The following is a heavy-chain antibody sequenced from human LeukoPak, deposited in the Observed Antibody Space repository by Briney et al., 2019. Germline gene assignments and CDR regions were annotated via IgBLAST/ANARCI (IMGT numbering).Heavy chain of an antibody. CDR3: ARDTIFGVVIAYYFDY. V-gene: IGHV3-74*01. Sequence: GGSLRLSCAASGFTFSNSWLHWVRQAPGEGLVWVSRINERGSSTSYADSVKGRFTISRDNSKNTLYLQMNSLRAEDTAVYYCARDTIFGVVIAYYFDYWGQGTLVTVSS. J-gene: IGHJ4*02. CDR2: INERGSST. CDR1: GFTFSNSW. D-gene: IGHD3-3*01.